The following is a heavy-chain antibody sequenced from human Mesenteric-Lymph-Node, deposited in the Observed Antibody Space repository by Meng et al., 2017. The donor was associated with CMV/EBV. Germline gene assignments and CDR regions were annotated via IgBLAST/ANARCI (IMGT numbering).Heavy chain of an antibody. CDR1: GGTFSSHA. Sequence: SVKVSCKASGGTFSSHAINWVRQAPGQGLEWMGGIIPILGIPNYAQKFQGRVTLTADTSTNTAYMELSSLRSEDTAVYYCARDAEGADYTNFFFDYWGQGTLVTVS. CDR2: IIPILGIP. D-gene: IGHD4-11*01. V-gene: IGHV1-69*10. J-gene: IGHJ4*02. CDR3: ARDAEGADYTNFFFDY.